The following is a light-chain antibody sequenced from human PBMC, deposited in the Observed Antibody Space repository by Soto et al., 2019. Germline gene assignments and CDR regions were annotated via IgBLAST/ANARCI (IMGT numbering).Light chain of an antibody. CDR2: GAS. CDR3: LQHSSYPPYT. Sequence: DIQMTQSPSSLSASVGDRVTITCRASQDIRNDLGWYQQKPGEAPKRLIYGASTLESGVPSRFSGSGSGTEFTLTISSLQPEDFATYYCLQHSSYPPYTFGQGTQLEIK. V-gene: IGKV1-17*01. CDR1: QDIRND. J-gene: IGKJ2*01.